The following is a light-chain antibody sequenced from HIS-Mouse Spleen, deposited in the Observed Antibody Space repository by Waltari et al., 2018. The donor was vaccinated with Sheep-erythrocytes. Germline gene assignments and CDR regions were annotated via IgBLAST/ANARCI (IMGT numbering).Light chain of an antibody. V-gene: IGLV2-11*01. CDR2: DVS. CDR3: CSYAGSSTPWV. CDR1: SSDVGGYNH. J-gene: IGLJ3*02. Sequence: QSALTQPRSVSGSPGQSVTISCTGTSSDVGGYNHVSWYQQTPGKAPKLMIYDVSKRPSGVPDRFSGSKSGNTASLTISGLQAEDEADYYCCSYAGSSTPWVFGGGTKLTVL.